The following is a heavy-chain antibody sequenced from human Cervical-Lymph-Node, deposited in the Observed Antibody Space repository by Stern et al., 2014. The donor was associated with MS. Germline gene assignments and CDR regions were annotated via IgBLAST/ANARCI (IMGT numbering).Heavy chain of an antibody. Sequence: QVQLQESGPGLVKPSETLSLTCTVSNVSIGLFYWSWIRQSPGRGLEWIGYVYKSGSTDYNPSLKSRVTMAVDTSKSQFSLKLSSLTAADTAVYYCASIQLWSKSFDYWGRGTLVTVSS. J-gene: IGHJ4*02. CDR3: ASIQLWSKSFDY. CDR2: VYKSGST. CDR1: NVSIGLFY. D-gene: IGHD1-1*01. V-gene: IGHV4-59*01.